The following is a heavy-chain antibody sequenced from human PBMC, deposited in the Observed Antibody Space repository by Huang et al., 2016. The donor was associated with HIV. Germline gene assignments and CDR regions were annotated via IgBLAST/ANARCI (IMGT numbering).Heavy chain of an antibody. CDR1: GDSIGSGGHP. CDR3: ARVVIAAFDY. Sequence: QVQLQESGPGLVKPSQTLSLTCTVSGDSIGSGGHPWNWIRQAPGRGLEWIGYIYYSGSTYYTPSLKSRVTISVDTSKNQFSLKLSSVTAADTAVYYCARVVIAAFDYWGQGMLVTVSS. CDR2: IYYSGST. J-gene: IGHJ4*01. V-gene: IGHV4-30-4*08. D-gene: IGHD3-22*01.